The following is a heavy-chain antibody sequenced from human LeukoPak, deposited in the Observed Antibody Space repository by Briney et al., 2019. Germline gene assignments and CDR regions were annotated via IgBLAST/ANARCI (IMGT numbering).Heavy chain of an antibody. CDR3: ARPKPPFLSNDASDM. J-gene: IGHJ3*02. D-gene: IGHD1-14*01. V-gene: IGHV4-59*08. CDR1: GVSMSSYY. CDR2: TGYSGST. Sequence: PSETLSLTCTVSGVSMSSYYWNWIRQSPGKGLEWIGYTGYSGSTNYNPSLKSRVTISVDKSKNQFSLKLSSVTAADTAVYYCARPKPPFLSNDASDMWGQGTMVTVSS.